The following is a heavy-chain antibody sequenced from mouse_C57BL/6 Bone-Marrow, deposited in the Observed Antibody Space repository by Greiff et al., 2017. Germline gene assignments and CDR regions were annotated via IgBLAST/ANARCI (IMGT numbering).Heavy chain of an antibody. Sequence: VQLQQPGAELVKPGASVKLSCKASGYTFTSYWMHWVKQRPGQGLEWIGMIHPNSGSTNYNEKFKSKATLTVDKSSSTAYMQLSSLTSEDSAVYYCAREGAYSITWFAYWGQGTLVTVSA. CDR3: AREGAYSITWFAY. V-gene: IGHV1-64*01. CDR1: GYTFTSYW. CDR2: IHPNSGST. D-gene: IGHD2-5*01. J-gene: IGHJ3*01.